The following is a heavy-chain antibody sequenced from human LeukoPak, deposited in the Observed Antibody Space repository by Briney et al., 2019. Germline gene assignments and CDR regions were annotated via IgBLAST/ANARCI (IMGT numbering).Heavy chain of an antibody. CDR1: GGSISSSSYY. CDR2: IYSSGST. V-gene: IGHV4-39*07. J-gene: IGHJ5*02. D-gene: IGHD1-26*01. CDR3: ARDRSGRYPYNWFDP. Sequence: SETLSLTCIVSGGSISSSSYYWGWIRQPPGKGLEWIGSIYSSGSTYYNPSLKGRVTISLESSKNHFSLNLSSVTAADTALYYCARDRSGRYPYNWFDPWGQGTLVTVSS.